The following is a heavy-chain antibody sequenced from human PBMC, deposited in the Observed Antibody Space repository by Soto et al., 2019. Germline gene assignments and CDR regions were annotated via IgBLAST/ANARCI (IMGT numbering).Heavy chain of an antibody. J-gene: IGHJ2*01. CDR1: GFTFSAYA. CDR3: AKFEGHPLEFWYLDF. V-gene: IGHV3-23*01. Sequence: EVQLLESGGGLVQPGGSLRLSCAASGFTFSAYAMGWVRQAPGKGLEWVSTIHGGGGATHYADSVKGRFTISREDSKNTLYAQMNSRRAEETAVYYCAKFEGHPLEFWYLDFWGSGTLVTVSS. CDR2: IHGGGGAT. D-gene: IGHD1-1*01.